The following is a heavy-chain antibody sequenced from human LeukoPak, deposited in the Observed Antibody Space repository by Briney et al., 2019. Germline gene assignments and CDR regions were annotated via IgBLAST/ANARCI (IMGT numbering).Heavy chain of an antibody. CDR1: GFTFGSYS. V-gene: IGHV3-74*01. Sequence: GGSLRLSCVASGFTFGSYSMNWVRQAPGKGLVWVSRINIDGTGTTYADSVKGRFTISRDNAKNTLYLEMNSLRAEGTAVYFCTRGDSGGLHWGQGTLVTVSS. CDR2: INIDGTGT. D-gene: IGHD4-23*01. CDR3: TRGDSGGLH. J-gene: IGHJ4*02.